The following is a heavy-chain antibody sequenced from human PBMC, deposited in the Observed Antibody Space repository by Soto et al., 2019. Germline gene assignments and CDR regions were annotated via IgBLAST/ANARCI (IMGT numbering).Heavy chain of an antibody. Sequence: SVKVSCKASGCPFSKYPISCVRKATGQGLEWMGGIIPIFGSTNYAQKFPGNESTSIAYIELSSLRSEDSAVYYCARQSPTGYLDYWSQGTIVTVSS. V-gene: IGHV1-69*13. CDR3: ARQSPTGYLDY. CDR2: IIPIFGST. J-gene: IGHJ4*02. CDR1: GCPFSKYP.